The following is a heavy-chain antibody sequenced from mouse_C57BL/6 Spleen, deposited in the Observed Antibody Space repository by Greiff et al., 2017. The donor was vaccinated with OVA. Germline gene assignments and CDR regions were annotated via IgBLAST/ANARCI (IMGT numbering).Heavy chain of an antibody. CDR3: TEGWLLRFDY. CDR2: IRLKSDNYAT. Sequence: EVQGVESGGGLVQPGGSMKLSCVASGFTFSNYWMNWVRQSPEKGLEWVAQIRLKSDNYATHYAESVKGRFTISRDDSKSSVYLQMNNLRAEDTGIYYCTEGWLLRFDYWGQGTTLTVSS. D-gene: IGHD2-3*01. J-gene: IGHJ2*01. V-gene: IGHV6-3*01. CDR1: GFTFSNYW.